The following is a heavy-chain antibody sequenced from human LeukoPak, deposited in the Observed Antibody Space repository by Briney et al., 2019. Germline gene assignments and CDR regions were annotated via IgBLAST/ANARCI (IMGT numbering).Heavy chain of an antibody. D-gene: IGHD3-22*01. CDR3: AKDGYFHDSSGYSYFDS. CDR1: GFTFNNFP. V-gene: IGHV3-23*01. Sequence: GGSLRLSCAASGFTFNNFPMSWVRQAPGKGLEWVSSISGSGGTTYYAGSVRGRFTISRDNAKKTLFLHMRSLRAEDTALYYCAKDGYFHDSSGYSYFDSWGQGILVSVSS. J-gene: IGHJ4*02. CDR2: ISGSGGTT.